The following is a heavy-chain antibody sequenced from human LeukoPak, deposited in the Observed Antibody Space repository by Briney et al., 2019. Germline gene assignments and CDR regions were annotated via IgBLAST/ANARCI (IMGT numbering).Heavy chain of an antibody. CDR1: GGSISSYY. V-gene: IGHV4-59*01. CDR3: ARDDIAAAGRFDC. D-gene: IGHD6-13*01. CDR2: IYYSGST. Sequence: SETLSLTCTVSGGSISSYYWSWIRQPPGKGLEWIGYIYYSGSTNYNPSLKSRVTIPVDMSKNQFSLKLSSVTAADTAVYYCARDDIAAAGRFDCWGQGTLVTVSS. J-gene: IGHJ4*02.